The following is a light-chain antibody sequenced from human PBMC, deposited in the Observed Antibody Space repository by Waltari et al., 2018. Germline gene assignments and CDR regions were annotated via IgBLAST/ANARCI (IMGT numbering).Light chain of an antibody. CDR1: DIRDKT. CDR3: QVWDGDADHPV. J-gene: IGLJ2*01. Sequence: YELTQPPSVSVAPGKTAKISCGGHDIRDKTVHWYQQKPGQAPVLVIYDDTVRPSGIPKRISGPETATLTIARVEAGDEAVYYCQVWDGDADHPVFGGGTKLTVL. CDR2: DDT. V-gene: IGLV3-21*03.